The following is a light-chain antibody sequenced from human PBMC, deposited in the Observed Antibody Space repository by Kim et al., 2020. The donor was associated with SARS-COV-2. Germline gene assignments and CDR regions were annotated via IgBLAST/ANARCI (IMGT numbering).Light chain of an antibody. Sequence: QTPTLTCTGNSNIVGNQGAAWLQQHQGHPPKLLSYRNNNRPSGISERFSASRSGNTASLTITGLQPEDEADYYCSALDSSLSAHVFGGGTQLTVL. CDR2: RNN. J-gene: IGLJ3*02. CDR1: SNIVGNQG. CDR3: SALDSSLSAHV. V-gene: IGLV10-54*02.